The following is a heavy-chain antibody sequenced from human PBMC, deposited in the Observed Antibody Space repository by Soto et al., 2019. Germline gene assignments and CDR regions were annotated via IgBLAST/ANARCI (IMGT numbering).Heavy chain of an antibody. V-gene: IGHV4-30-4*01. D-gene: IGHD3-22*01. CDR1: GGSISSGDYY. CDR2: IYYSGST. CDR3: ARVRDSXGYYYVFTKEREQYFQH. J-gene: IGHJ1*01. Sequence: PSETLSLTCTVSGGSISSGDYYWSWIRQPPGKGLEWIGYIYYSGSTYYNPSLKSRVTISVDTSKNQFSLKLSSVTAADTAVYYCARVRDSXGYYYVFTKEREQYFQHWGQGTLVTVSS.